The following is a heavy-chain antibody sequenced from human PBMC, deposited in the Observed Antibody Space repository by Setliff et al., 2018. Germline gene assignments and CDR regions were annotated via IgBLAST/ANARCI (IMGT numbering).Heavy chain of an antibody. CDR2: ISGSGRTT. CDR1: GFSFSSYA. D-gene: IGHD4-17*01. Sequence: PGGSLRLSCAASGFSFSSYAMSWVRQAPGQGLEWVSSISGSGRTTYYAASVKGRLTISRDNSRNTLFLQMNSLRADDTAVYFCVNARMVTTWGRAYWGQGTLVTV. J-gene: IGHJ4*02. V-gene: IGHV3-23*01. CDR3: VNARMVTTWGRAY.